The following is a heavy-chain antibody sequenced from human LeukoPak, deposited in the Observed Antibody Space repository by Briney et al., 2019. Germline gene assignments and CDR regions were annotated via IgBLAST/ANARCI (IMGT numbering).Heavy chain of an antibody. CDR2: INPNSGGT. J-gene: IGHJ4*02. V-gene: IGHV1-2*02. Sequence: ASVKVSYKASGYTFTGYYMHWVRQAPGQGLEWMGWINPNSGGTNYAQKFQGRVTMTRDTSISTAYMELSRLRSDDTAVYYCARDHAAYSSSWYDFDYWGQGTLVTVSS. D-gene: IGHD6-13*01. CDR3: ARDHAAYSSSWYDFDY. CDR1: GYTFTGYY.